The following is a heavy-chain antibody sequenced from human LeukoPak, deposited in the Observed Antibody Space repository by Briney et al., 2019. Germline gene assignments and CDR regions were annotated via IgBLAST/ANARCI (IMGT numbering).Heavy chain of an antibody. Sequence: SETLSLTCTVSGGSISNYYWSWIRQPAGKGLEWIGRIYTSGSTNYNPSLKSRVTMSVDTSQNQFSLKLSSVTAADTAVYYCARESSRRIVVVNYYYYYMDVWGKGTTVTVSS. CDR1: GGSISNYY. J-gene: IGHJ6*03. D-gene: IGHD3-22*01. CDR2: IYTSGST. CDR3: ARESSRRIVVVNYYYYYMDV. V-gene: IGHV4-4*07.